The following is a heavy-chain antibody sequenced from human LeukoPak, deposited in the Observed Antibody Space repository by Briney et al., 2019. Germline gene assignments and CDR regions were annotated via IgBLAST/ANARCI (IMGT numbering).Heavy chain of an antibody. V-gene: IGHV3-30*04. CDR1: GFTFSSYA. Sequence: PGRSLRLSCAASGFTFSSYAMHWVRQAPGKGLEWVAVISYDGSNKYYADSVKGRFTISRDNAKNSLYLQMNSLRAEDTAVYYCARDYKLVPFSMDVWGKGTTVTISS. CDR3: ARDYKLVPFSMDV. D-gene: IGHD6-13*01. J-gene: IGHJ6*03. CDR2: ISYDGSNK.